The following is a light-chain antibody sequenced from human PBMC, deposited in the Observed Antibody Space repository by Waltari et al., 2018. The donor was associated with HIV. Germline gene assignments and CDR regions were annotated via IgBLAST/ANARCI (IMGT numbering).Light chain of an antibody. CDR1: TGAVTSGHY. CDR3: LLYYSGARV. Sequence: QAVVTQEPSLTVSPGGTIPLTCGASTGAVTSGHYPYWFQQKPGQAPRTVIYDTTNTHSWTPARFSGSLLGGKAALTLSGAQPEDEADYYCLLYYSGARVFGGGTKLTVL. J-gene: IGLJ3*02. CDR2: DTT. V-gene: IGLV7-46*01.